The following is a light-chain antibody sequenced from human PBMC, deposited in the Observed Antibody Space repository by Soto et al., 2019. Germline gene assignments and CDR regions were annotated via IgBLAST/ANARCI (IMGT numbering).Light chain of an antibody. CDR3: QQRSNWPPT. V-gene: IGKV3-11*01. CDR2: DAS. J-gene: IGKJ2*01. Sequence: EIVLTQSPATLSLSPGERATLSCRASQSVSSYFAWYQQKPGQAPRLLIYDASNRATGIPARFSGSGSGTYFTLTISSLEPEDFAVYYCQQRSNWPPTFGQGTKLEIK. CDR1: QSVSSY.